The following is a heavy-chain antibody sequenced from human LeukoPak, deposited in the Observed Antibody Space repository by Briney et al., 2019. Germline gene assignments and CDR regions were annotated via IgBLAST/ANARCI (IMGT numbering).Heavy chain of an antibody. CDR3: ARNKGRYGSGRVHFDP. CDR2: IYYSGST. CDR1: GGSISSSSYY. D-gene: IGHD3-10*01. V-gene: IGHV4-39*07. Sequence: SETLSLACTVSGGSISSSSYYWGGIRQPPGKGMERIGSIYYSGSTYYNPSLKSRVTISVDTSKNQLSLKLSSVTAADTAVYYCARNKGRYGSGRVHFDPWGQGTLVTVSS. J-gene: IGHJ5*02.